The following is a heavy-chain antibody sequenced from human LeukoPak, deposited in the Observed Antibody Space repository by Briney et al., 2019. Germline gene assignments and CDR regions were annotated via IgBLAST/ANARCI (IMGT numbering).Heavy chain of an antibody. CDR1: GYTFTSYD. CDR2: IIPIFGTA. CDR3: ASFTFGGVILREYYFDY. J-gene: IGHJ4*02. V-gene: IGHV1-69*06. D-gene: IGHD3-16*02. Sequence: RGASVKVSCKASGYTFTSYDINWVRQAPGQGLEWMGGIIPIFGTANYAQKFQGRVTITADKSTSTAYMELSSLRSEDTAVYYCASFTFGGVILREYYFDYWGQGTLVTVSS.